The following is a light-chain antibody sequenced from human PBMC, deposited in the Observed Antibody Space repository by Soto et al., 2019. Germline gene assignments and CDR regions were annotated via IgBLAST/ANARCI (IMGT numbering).Light chain of an antibody. V-gene: IGKV3-15*01. CDR3: QQYNNWPPYT. CDR2: GAS. J-gene: IGKJ2*01. CDR1: QSVRSN. Sequence: EIVIPQSPSTLSVSPGERATLSCRASQSVRSNLAWYQQKPGQAPRLLIYGASTRATGIPARFSGSGSGTEFTLTISSLQSEEFAVYYCQQYNNWPPYTFGQGSKVDIK.